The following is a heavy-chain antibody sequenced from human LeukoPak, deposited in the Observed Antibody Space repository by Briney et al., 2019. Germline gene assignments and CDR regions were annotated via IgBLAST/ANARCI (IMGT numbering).Heavy chain of an antibody. Sequence: GASVKVCCKASGYTFTGYYMHWVRQAPGQGLEWMGWINPNSGGTNYAQKCQGRVTMTRDTSISTAYMELSRLRSDDTAVYYCARDPRRVDYYFDYWGQGTLVTVSS. CDR3: ARDPRRVDYYFDY. J-gene: IGHJ4*02. CDR2: INPNSGGT. V-gene: IGHV1-2*02. CDR1: GYTFTGYY.